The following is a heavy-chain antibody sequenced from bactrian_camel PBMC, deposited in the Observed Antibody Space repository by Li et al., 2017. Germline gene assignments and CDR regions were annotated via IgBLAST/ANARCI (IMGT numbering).Heavy chain of an antibody. CDR2: INNGGGSST. J-gene: IGHJ2*01. CDR3: VQYFYSVCDEAANLEV. Sequence: VQLVESGGGSVQAGGSLRLSCAASGSTFSSYDMSWVRQAPGKGFEWVSAINNGGGSSTYYSDSVKGRFSISRDNAKSTLYLQMDNLKTEDTGVYYCVQYFYSVCDEAANLEVWGQGTQVTVS. D-gene: IGHD4*01. CDR1: GSTFSSYD. V-gene: IGHV3S40*01.